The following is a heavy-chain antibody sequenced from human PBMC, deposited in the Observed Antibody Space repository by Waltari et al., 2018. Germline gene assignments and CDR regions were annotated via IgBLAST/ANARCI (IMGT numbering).Heavy chain of an antibody. J-gene: IGHJ4*02. CDR2: IIPSLGTA. V-gene: IGHV1-69*13. D-gene: IGHD3-3*01. CDR3: ARSADYDFWSGLVGFDY. Sequence: QVQLVQSGAEVKKPGSSVKVSCKASGGTFSSYAISWVRQAPGQGLGWMGGIIPSLGTANYAQKFQGRVTITADESTSTAYMELSSLRSEDTAVYYCARSADYDFWSGLVGFDYWGQGTLVTVSS. CDR1: GGTFSSYA.